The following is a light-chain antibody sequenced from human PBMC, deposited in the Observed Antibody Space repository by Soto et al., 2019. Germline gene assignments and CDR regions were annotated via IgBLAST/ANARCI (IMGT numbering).Light chain of an antibody. J-gene: IGKJ5*01. CDR3: QQYTGPPTT. V-gene: IGKV3-20*01. Sequence: DILLPQSPDPLSLSAGERSTLSCRASQTVSSNYLAWCQQRPGQAPRLLIYGASTRAAGIPDRFSGSGSGTDFTLTITRLEPEDSAVYFCQQYTGPPTTFGQGTRLEI. CDR1: QTVSSNY. CDR2: GAS.